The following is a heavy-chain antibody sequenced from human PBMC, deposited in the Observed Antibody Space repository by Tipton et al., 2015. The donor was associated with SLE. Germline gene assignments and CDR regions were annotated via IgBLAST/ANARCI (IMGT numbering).Heavy chain of an antibody. CDR2: ISGSGGST. D-gene: IGHD3-3*02. V-gene: IGHV3-23*01. J-gene: IGHJ4*02. CDR1: GFTFSSYA. Sequence: SGFTFSSYAMSWVRQAPGKGLEWVSAISGSGGSTYYADSVKGRFTISRDNSKNTLYLQMNSLRAEDTAVYYCAKGESGRIFGVVTPFDYWGQGTLVTVSS. CDR3: AKGESGRIFGVVTPFDY.